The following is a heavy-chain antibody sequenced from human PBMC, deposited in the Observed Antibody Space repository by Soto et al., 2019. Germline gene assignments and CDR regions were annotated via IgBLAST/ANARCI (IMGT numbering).Heavy chain of an antibody. CDR1: GGSFSGYY. Sequence: QVQLQQWGAGLLKPSETLSLTCAVYGGSFSGYYWSWIRQPPGKGLEWFGEINHSGSTNYNPSLKSRVTISVDTSKNQFSLKLSSVTAADTAVYYCARGVVVAAMGVDYWGQGTLVTVSS. V-gene: IGHV4-34*01. J-gene: IGHJ4*02. CDR3: ARGVVVAAMGVDY. CDR2: INHSGST. D-gene: IGHD2-15*01.